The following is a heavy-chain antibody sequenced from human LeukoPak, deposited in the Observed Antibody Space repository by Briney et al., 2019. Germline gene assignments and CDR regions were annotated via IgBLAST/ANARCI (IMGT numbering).Heavy chain of an antibody. CDR2: IIPIFGTA. CDR3: ASRPIAVAGTNWFDP. J-gene: IGHJ5*02. V-gene: IGHV1-69*13. CDR1: GGTFSSYA. D-gene: IGHD6-19*01. Sequence: SVKVSCKASGGTFSSYAISWVRQAPGQGLEWRGGIIPIFGTANYAQKFQGRVTITADESTSTAYMELSSLRSQDTAVYYCASRPIAVAGTNWFDPWGQGTLVTVSS.